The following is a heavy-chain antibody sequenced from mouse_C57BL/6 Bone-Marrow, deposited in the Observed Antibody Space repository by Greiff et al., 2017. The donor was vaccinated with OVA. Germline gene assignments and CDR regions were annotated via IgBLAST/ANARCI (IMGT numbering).Heavy chain of an antibody. V-gene: IGHV3-5*01. CDR2: IYYSGTI. Sequence: EVQLQESGPGLVKPSQTVFLTCTVTGISITTGNYRWSWIRQFPGNKLEWIGYIYYSGTITYNPSLTSRTTITRDTPKNQYFLEMNSLTAEDTATYYGAQMTTVEAGDWYFDVWGTGTTVTVSS. J-gene: IGHJ1*03. D-gene: IGHD1-1*01. CDR1: GISITTGNYR. CDR3: AQMTTVEAGDWYFDV.